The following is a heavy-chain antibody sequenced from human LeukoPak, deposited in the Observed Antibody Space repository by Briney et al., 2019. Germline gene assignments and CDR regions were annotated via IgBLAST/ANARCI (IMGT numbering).Heavy chain of an antibody. J-gene: IGHJ6*04. CDR1: GFTFSTYW. CDR2: INSDGSMT. D-gene: IGHD1-1*01. V-gene: IGHV3-74*01. CDR3: VREQTSITTFGMDV. Sequence: GGSLRLSCAVSGFTFSTYWMHWVRQSPGEGLVWVSRINSDGSMTNYADSVKGRFTISRDNAKNTLYLQMNSLRAEDTAVYYCVREQTSITTFGMDVWGKGTTVIVSS.